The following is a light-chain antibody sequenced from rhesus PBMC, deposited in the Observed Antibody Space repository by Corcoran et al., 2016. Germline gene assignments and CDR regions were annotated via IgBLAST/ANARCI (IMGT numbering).Light chain of an antibody. CDR1: QSISSW. Sequence: DIQMTQSPSSLSASAGDTVTITCRASQSISSWLDWYQQKPGKAPKLLSNKASSLKSGVPSRFSGSESGTDFTLTIISLQPEDFATYYCLQYGSSPYSFGQGTKVEIK. J-gene: IGKJ2*01. CDR3: LQYGSSPYS. CDR2: KAS. V-gene: IGKV1-22*01.